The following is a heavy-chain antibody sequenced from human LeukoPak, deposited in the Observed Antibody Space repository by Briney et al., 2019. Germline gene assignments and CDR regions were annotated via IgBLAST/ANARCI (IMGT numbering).Heavy chain of an antibody. Sequence: PGGSLRLSCAASGFTFSSYSMNWVRQAPGKGLEWVSSISSSSSYIYHADSVKGRFTISRDNAKNSLYLQMNSLRAEDTAVYYCARDVLITFGGVIAHYYYYYGMDVWGQGTTVTDSS. CDR1: GFTFSSYS. D-gene: IGHD3-16*02. CDR2: ISSSSSYI. J-gene: IGHJ6*02. CDR3: ARDVLITFGGVIAHYYYYYGMDV. V-gene: IGHV3-21*01.